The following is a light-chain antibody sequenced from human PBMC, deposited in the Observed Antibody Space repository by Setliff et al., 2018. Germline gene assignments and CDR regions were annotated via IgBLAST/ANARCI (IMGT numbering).Light chain of an antibody. J-gene: IGLJ1*01. CDR1: SSDVGGYNY. Sequence: ALTQPASVSGSPGQSITLSCTGTSSDVGGYNYVSWYQQHPGKAPKLMIYDVSNRPSGVSNRFSGSKSGNTASLTISGLQAEDEADYYCSSYASSSTLYVFGTGTKV. CDR3: SSYASSSTLYV. CDR2: DVS. V-gene: IGLV2-14*03.